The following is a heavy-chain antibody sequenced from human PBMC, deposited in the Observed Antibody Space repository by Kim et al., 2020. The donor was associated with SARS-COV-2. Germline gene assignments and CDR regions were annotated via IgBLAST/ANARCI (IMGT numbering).Heavy chain of an antibody. Sequence: GGSLRLSCAASGLTFTNAWMGWVRQAPGKGLEWVGRIKSKIDGGTTDYAASMKGRFTISRDDSKKTLYLQMNSLKTEDTALYYCTTGCRPVGTTPCDHWG. D-gene: IGHD1-26*01. CDR3: TTGCRPVGTTPCDH. CDR2: IKSKIDGGTT. V-gene: IGHV3-15*01. J-gene: IGHJ4*01. CDR1: GLTFTNAW.